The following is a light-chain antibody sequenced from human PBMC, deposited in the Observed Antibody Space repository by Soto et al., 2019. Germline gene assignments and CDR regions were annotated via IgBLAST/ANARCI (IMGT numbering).Light chain of an antibody. CDR2: GAS. CDR3: QQYNKWPLFT. CDR1: QTVGTK. J-gene: IGKJ3*01. V-gene: IGKV3-15*01. Sequence: EVVLTQSPATLSVSPGERATLSCRASQTVGTKLAWYQQRPGQAPRLLIYGASTRATGIPARFSGSGSGSEFTLTISSLQSDDFAVYYCQQYNKWPLFTFGPGTRVDNK.